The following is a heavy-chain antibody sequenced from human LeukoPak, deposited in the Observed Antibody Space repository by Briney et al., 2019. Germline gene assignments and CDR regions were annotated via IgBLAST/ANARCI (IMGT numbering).Heavy chain of an antibody. Sequence: GGSLRLSCAASGSTFSNYWMHWVRQAPGKGLVWVSRLNADGNSITYADSVRGRFTISRDNAKNTVHLQMNSLRVEDTAIYFCAGAYSAYDPFDYWGQGILVTVSS. V-gene: IGHV3-74*01. J-gene: IGHJ4*02. CDR2: LNADGNSI. D-gene: IGHD5-12*01. CDR1: GSTFSNYW. CDR3: AGAYSAYDPFDY.